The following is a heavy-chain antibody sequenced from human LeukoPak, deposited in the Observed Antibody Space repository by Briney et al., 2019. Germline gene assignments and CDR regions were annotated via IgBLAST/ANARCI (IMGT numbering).Heavy chain of an antibody. V-gene: IGHV3-53*01. Sequence: GGSLRLSCAASGFAVSDNYMSWVRQAPGKGLEWVSFIYSADNTYYADSVKGRFTISRDNSKNTLYLQMNSLRAEDTAVYYCARGFGSTAFDYWGQGTLVTVSS. CDR2: IYSADNT. CDR3: ARGFGSTAFDY. CDR1: GFAVSDNY. D-gene: IGHD2-21*02. J-gene: IGHJ4*02.